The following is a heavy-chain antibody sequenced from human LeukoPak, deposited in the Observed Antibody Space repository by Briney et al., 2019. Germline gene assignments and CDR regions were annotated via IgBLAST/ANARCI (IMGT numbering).Heavy chain of an antibody. Sequence: GGSLRLSCAASGFTLRSYTMNWVRQAPGKGLEWVSSIGISSNKIYYADSVKGRFIISRDNAKNSVYLQMNSLRAEDTAVYYCARGTHIVVVPAAMYYWGQGTLVTVSS. V-gene: IGHV3-21*01. CDR1: GFTLRSYT. D-gene: IGHD2-2*01. J-gene: IGHJ4*02. CDR3: ARGTHIVVVPAAMYY. CDR2: IGISSNKI.